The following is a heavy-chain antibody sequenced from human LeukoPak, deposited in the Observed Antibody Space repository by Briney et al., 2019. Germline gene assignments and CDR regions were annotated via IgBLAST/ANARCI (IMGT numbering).Heavy chain of an antibody. D-gene: IGHD2-2*01. Sequence: PGGSLRLSCAASGFTFSSYEMNWVRQAPGKGLEWVSYISSSGSTIYYADSVKGRFTISGDNAKNSLYLQMNSLRAEDTAVYYCARDPIPRIVVVPDAMSNWFDPWGQGTLVTVSS. CDR1: GFTFSSYE. CDR3: ARDPIPRIVVVPDAMSNWFDP. V-gene: IGHV3-48*03. J-gene: IGHJ5*02. CDR2: ISSSGSTI.